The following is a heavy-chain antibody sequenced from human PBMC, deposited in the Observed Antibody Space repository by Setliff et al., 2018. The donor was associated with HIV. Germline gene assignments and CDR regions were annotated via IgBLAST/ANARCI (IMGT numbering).Heavy chain of an antibody. CDR3: ASQWIQIWQLY. CDR2: IFDSGTT. Sequence: SETLSLTCTVSGGSITSYYWNWIRQSPGKGLEWIGYIFDSGTTKYNPSVTSRVTISVDTSKNQFSLKLNSVTAADTAVYYCASQWIQIWQLYWGQGTLVTVSS. V-gene: IGHV4-59*08. CDR1: GGSITSYY. J-gene: IGHJ4*02. D-gene: IGHD5-18*01.